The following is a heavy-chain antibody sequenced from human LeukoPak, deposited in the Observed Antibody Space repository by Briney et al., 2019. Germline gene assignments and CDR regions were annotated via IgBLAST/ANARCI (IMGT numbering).Heavy chain of an antibody. CDR3: ARDGIGDGYNTDYFDY. Sequence: GGSLRLSCTTSGITFSNSWMSWVRQAPGKGLEWVATIRPDGSEGYYADSVRGRFTISRDNAKNSLYLQMNSLRAEDTAVYYCARDGIGDGYNTDYFDYWGQGTLVTVSS. D-gene: IGHD5-24*01. CDR2: IRPDGSEG. J-gene: IGHJ4*02. CDR1: GITFSNSW. V-gene: IGHV3-7*01.